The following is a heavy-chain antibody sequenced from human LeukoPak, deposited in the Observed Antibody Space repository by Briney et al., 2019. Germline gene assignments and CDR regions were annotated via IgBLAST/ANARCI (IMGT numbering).Heavy chain of an antibody. D-gene: IGHD3-16*01. CDR3: ARQPEVDIWGDPVDY. J-gene: IGHJ4*02. CDR2: IYYSGST. V-gene: IGHV4-59*08. CDR1: GGSISSYY. Sequence: SETLSLTCTVSGGSISSYYWSWIRQPPGKGLEWIGYIYYSGSTNYNPSLKSRVTISVDTSKNQFSLKLSSVTAADTAVYYCARQPEVDIWGDPVDYWGQGTLVTVSS.